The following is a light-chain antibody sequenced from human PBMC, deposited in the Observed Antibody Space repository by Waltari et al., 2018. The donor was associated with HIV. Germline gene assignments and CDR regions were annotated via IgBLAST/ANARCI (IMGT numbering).Light chain of an antibody. V-gene: IGKV1-39*01. CDR2: GAS. CDR3: QQTYTTPHP. Sequence: DIKMTQSPSALSASVGGRVTITGRASQTIDTSVNWYAQTSGKAPKVVLLGASNLQGGVPSRFRGSGSGTDFTLPVTDLQPADFGTYYCQQTYTTPHPFGQGTRVGMK. J-gene: IGKJ5*01. CDR1: QTIDTS.